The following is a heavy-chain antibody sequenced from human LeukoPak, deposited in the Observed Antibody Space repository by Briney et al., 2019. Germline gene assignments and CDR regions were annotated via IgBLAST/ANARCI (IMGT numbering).Heavy chain of an antibody. J-gene: IGHJ4*02. Sequence: TSETLSLTCSVAGVSITDYYWSWIRQPPGKGLEWIGYIYYSGTTNYSPSLKSRVTISVDTSKNQFSLKLSSVTAADTAVYYCARVMGSGWTGFDYWGQGTLVTVSS. D-gene: IGHD6-19*01. CDR2: IYYSGTT. CDR3: ARVMGSGWTGFDY. V-gene: IGHV4-59*01. CDR1: GVSITDYY.